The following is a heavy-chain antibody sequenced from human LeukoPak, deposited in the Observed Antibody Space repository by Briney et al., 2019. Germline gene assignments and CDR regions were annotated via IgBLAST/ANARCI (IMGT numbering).Heavy chain of an antibody. Sequence: SETLSLTCTVSGGSISSYYWSWIRQPPGKGLEWIGYIYYSGSTNYNPSLKSRVTISVDTSKNQFSLKLSSVTAADTAVYYCARVGGIGAAGTIPGPHDYWGQGTLVTVSS. CDR1: GGSISSYY. V-gene: IGHV4-59*01. CDR3: ARVGGIGAAGTIPGPHDY. CDR2: IYYSGST. D-gene: IGHD6-13*01. J-gene: IGHJ4*02.